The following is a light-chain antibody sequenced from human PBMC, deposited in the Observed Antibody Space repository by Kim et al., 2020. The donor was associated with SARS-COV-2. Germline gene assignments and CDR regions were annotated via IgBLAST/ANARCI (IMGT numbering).Light chain of an antibody. J-gene: IGKJ1*01. CDR3: QQYNSYLWA. CDR2: DAS. CDR1: QSISSW. V-gene: IGKV1-5*01. Sequence: ASVGDSFTITCRPSQSISSWLAWYQQKPVKAPNLLIYDASSLESGVPSRFSGSVSGTEFTLTLSGLLPDDFATYYCQQYNSYLWAFGQGTKLDIK.